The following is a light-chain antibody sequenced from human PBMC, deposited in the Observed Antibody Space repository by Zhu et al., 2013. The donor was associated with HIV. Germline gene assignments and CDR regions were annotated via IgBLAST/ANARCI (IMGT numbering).Light chain of an antibody. CDR2: AVS. CDR3: QQYHRSPGT. Sequence: NILTQSPATLSLSPGDRATLSCRASESISSNYLAWYQQKPGQAPRLLVYAVSYRATDIPARFSGGGSGTDFTLTISRLEPEDFAVYYCQQYHRSPGTFGLGTKVEI. J-gene: IGKJ1*01. CDR1: ESISSNY. V-gene: IGKV3-20*01.